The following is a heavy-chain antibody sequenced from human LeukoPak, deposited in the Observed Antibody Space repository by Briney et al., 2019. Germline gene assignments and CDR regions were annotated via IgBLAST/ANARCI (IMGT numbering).Heavy chain of an antibody. D-gene: IGHD6-19*01. CDR2: ISYDGSNK. J-gene: IGHJ3*02. V-gene: IGHV3-30-3*01. CDR1: GFTFSSYA. CDR3: ARDSRWAFDI. Sequence: GRSLRLSCAASGFTFSSYAMHWVRQAPGKGLEWVAVISYDGSNKYYADSAKGRFTISRDNSKNTLYLQMNSLRAEDTAVYYCARDSRWAFDIWGQGTMVTVSS.